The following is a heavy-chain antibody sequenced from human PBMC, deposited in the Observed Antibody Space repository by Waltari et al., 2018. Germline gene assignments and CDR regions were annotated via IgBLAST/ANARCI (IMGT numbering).Heavy chain of an antibody. CDR3: AIRRCTRVSYNWFDP. V-gene: IGHV1-24*01. D-gene: IGHD3-10*01. CDR2: FEQEDGEV. CDR1: GYSLIDVS. Sequence: QVQVVQSGAEVKKPGASVKVSCKISGYSLIDVSMHWVRQAPGKGPGWMGGFEQEDGEVIYAHQFQGRVTMTEDTSSETAYMELSGLTSEDTAVYYCAIRRCTRVSYNWFDPWGQGTLVTVSS. J-gene: IGHJ5*02.